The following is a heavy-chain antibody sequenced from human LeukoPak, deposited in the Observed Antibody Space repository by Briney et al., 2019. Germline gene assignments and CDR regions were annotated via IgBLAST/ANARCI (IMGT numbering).Heavy chain of an antibody. Sequence: GGSLRLSCAASGFTFSSYAMSSVRQAPGGGLEWVSVISITGGTTYYADSVKGRFTISGDNSKNTLYLQMSSLRAEDTAVYYCATSPSWGPAAAGMRFDYWGQGTLVTVSS. J-gene: IGHJ4*02. CDR1: GFTFSSYA. D-gene: IGHD6-13*01. CDR2: ISITGGTT. V-gene: IGHV3-23*01. CDR3: ATSPSWGPAAAGMRFDY.